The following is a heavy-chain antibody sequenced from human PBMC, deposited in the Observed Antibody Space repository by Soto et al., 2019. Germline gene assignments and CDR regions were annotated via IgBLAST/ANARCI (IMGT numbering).Heavy chain of an antibody. CDR3: VKRGRNWGAFDF. J-gene: IGHJ3*01. V-gene: IGHV3-23*01. D-gene: IGHD7-27*01. Sequence: VQLLESGGDLVQPGGSLRLSCVASGFILNNYAMSWVRQAPGKGLEWVSTIGGTDGDSDGVPWYEDSVKGRFTISRDSSANTLFLHMGHLRAEGSALYYCVKRGRNWGAFDFWGQGTTVVVSS. CDR1: GFILNNYA. CDR2: IGGTDGDSDGVP.